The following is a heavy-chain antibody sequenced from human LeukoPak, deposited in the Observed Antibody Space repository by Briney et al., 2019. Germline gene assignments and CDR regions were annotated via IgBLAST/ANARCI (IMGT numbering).Heavy chain of an antibody. CDR2: INNVASHI. D-gene: IGHD5/OR15-5a*01. CDR3: ARDPTQYLRYGHFDY. J-gene: IGHJ4*02. V-gene: IGHV3-21*01. Sequence: TGGSLRLSCAASGFTFSSSAVNWVRQAPGKGLEWVSSINNVASHIYYAHSVKGRFTISRDNAKNSLYLQMNSLSDEDTAVYYCARDPTQYLRYGHFDYWGQGTLVTVSS. CDR1: GFTFSSSA.